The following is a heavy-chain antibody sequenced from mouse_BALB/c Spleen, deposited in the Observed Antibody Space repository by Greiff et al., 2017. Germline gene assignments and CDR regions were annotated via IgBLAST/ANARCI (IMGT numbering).Heavy chain of an antibody. V-gene: IGHV1-14*01. CDR2: INPYNDGT. J-gene: IGHJ4*01. CDR1: GYTFTSYV. D-gene: IGHD1-1*01. CDR3: ARFGSSYLYYYAMDY. Sequence: VQLQQSGPELVKPGASVKMSCKASGYTFTSYVMHWVKQKPGQGLEWIGYINPYNDGTKYNEKFKGKATLTSDKSSSTAYMELSSLTSEDSAVYYCARFGSSYLYYYAMDYWGQGTSVTVSS.